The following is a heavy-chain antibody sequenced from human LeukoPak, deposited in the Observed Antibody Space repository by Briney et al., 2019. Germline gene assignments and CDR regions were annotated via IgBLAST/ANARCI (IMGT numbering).Heavy chain of an antibody. CDR2: IYTGGST. D-gene: IGHD1-14*01. CDR1: GFTVSNNF. J-gene: IGHJ3*02. CDR3: ARNLGTLATGGVALDI. V-gene: IGHV3-66*01. Sequence: GGSLRLSCAASGFTVSNNFMSWIRQAPGKGLEWVSVIYTGGSTHYPDSVMGRFTISRDDSKNTVSLQMNSLRAEDTAVYYCARNLGTLATGGVALDIWGQGTMVTVAS.